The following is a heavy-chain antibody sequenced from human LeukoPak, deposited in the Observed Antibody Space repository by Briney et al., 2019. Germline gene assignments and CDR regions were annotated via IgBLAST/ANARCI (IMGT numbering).Heavy chain of an antibody. D-gene: IGHD2-21*02. CDR2: ISAYNGNT. CDR1: GYTFTSYV. J-gene: IGHJ4*02. Sequence: ASVKVSCKASGYTFTSYVISWVLQAPGQGLEWMGWISAYNGNTNYAQKFQDRVTMTTDTSTSTAYMELRSLRSDDTAVYYCARSYCGGDCYEGFDYWGQGTLVTVSS. V-gene: IGHV1-18*01. CDR3: ARSYCGGDCYEGFDY.